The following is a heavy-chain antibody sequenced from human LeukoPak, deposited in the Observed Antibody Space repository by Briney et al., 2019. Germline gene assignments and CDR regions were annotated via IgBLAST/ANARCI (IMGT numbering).Heavy chain of an antibody. CDR1: GFTFSSYW. Sequence: PGGSLRLSCSASGFTFSSYWMSWVRQAPGKGLEWVANIKQDGSEKYYVDSVKGRFTISRDNAKNSLSLQMNYLRAEDTAVYYCARMDIGLVRDWGQGTLVTVSS. D-gene: IGHD3-10*01. V-gene: IGHV3-7*01. J-gene: IGHJ4*02. CDR3: ARMDIGLVRD. CDR2: IKQDGSEK.